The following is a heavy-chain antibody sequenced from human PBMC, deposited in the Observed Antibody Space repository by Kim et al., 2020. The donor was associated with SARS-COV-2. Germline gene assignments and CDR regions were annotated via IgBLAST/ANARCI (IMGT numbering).Heavy chain of an antibody. Sequence: GGSLRLSCAASGFTFSRYSMDWVRQAPGKGPEWISYISSRSDTKYYADSVEGRFTISRDNANNLLYLQMHGLRDGDTAVYYCARPPHIDSTGAIFWYFDLWGRGTLVSVSS. CDR2: ISSRSDTK. V-gene: IGHV3-48*02. CDR3: ARPPHIDSTGAIFWYFDL. D-gene: IGHD1-1*01. J-gene: IGHJ2*01. CDR1: GFTFSRYS.